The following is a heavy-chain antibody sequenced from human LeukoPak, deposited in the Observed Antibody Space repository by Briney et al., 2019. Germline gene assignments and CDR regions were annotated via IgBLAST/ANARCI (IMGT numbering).Heavy chain of an antibody. CDR3: ARDYIADDSSGYYYSWFDP. CDR1: GYTFTSYY. D-gene: IGHD3-22*01. CDR2: INPSGGST. J-gene: IGHJ5*02. V-gene: IGHV1-46*01. Sequence: ASVKVSCKASGYTFTSYYMHWVRQAPGQGLEWMGIINPSGGSTSYAQKFQGRVTMTRDTSTSTAYMELRSLRSDDTAVYYCARDYIADDSSGYYYSWFDPWGQGTLVTVSS.